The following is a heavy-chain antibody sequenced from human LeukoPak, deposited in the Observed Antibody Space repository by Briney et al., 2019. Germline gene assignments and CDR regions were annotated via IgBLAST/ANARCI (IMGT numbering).Heavy chain of an antibody. J-gene: IGHJ5*02. V-gene: IGHV4-4*07. D-gene: IGHD3-3*01. Sequence: KSSETLSLTCTVSGGSISSYYWSWVRQPAGKGLEWIGRIYTSGSTNYNPSLKSRVTISVDTSKNQFSLKLSSVTAADTAVYYCARDDGGYYDFWSGYFRYNWFDPWGQGTLVTVSS. CDR1: GGSISSYY. CDR3: ARDDGGYYDFWSGYFRYNWFDP. CDR2: IYTSGST.